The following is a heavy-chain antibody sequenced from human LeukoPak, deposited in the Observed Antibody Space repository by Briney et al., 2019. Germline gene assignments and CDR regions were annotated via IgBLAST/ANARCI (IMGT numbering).Heavy chain of an antibody. J-gene: IGHJ4*02. D-gene: IGHD1-26*01. V-gene: IGHV3-30*03. CDR1: GFTFSSYS. Sequence: PGGSLRLSCAASGFTFSSYSMNWVRQAPGKGLEWVAVISYDGSNKYYADSVKGRFTISRDNSKNTLYLQMNSLRAEDTAVYYCARAGGSSNFDYWGQGTLVTVSS. CDR3: ARAGGSSNFDY. CDR2: ISYDGSNK.